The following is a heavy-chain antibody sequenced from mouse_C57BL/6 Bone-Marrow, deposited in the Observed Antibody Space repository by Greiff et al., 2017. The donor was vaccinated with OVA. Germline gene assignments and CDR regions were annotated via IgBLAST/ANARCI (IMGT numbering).Heavy chain of an antibody. V-gene: IGHV14-4*01. Sequence: EVQLVESGAELVRPGASVTLSCTASGFKITDDYMPWVKQTPEQGLEWIGWIDPENGDTEYASKFQGKAIITADPSSNTAYLQLSSLTSEDTAFYYCTTSSYDYCSRDWDFDVWGTGTTVTVSS. D-gene: IGHD1-1*01. J-gene: IGHJ1*03. CDR3: TTSSYDYCSRDWDFDV. CDR2: IDPENGDT. CDR1: GFKITDDY.